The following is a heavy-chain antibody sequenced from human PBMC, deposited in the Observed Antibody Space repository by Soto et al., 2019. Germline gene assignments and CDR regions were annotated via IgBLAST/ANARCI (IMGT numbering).Heavy chain of an antibody. D-gene: IGHD3-22*01. CDR2: ISAYNGNT. V-gene: IGHV1-18*01. CDR3: ARDSAGAKDNYSDRSFWV. CDR1: GYTFTSYG. J-gene: IGHJ4*02. Sequence: ASVKVSCKASGYTFTSYGISWVRQAPGQGLEWMGWISAYNGNTNYAQKLQGRVTMTTDTSTSTAYMELRSLRSDDTAVYYCARDSAGAKDNYSDRSFWVWGQGTLVTVYS.